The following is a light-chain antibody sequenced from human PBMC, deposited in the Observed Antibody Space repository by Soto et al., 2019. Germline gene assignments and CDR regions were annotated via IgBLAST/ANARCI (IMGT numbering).Light chain of an antibody. CDR2: GAS. CDR3: QQYNNWPLT. V-gene: IGKV3-15*01. Sequence: ERVLTQSAATLSVYPGERATLSCRASQSVSSNLAWYQQKPGQAPRLLIYGASTRATGIPARFSGSGSGTEFTLTISSLQSEDFAVYYCQQYNNWPLTFGGGTKWIS. J-gene: IGKJ4*01. CDR1: QSVSSN.